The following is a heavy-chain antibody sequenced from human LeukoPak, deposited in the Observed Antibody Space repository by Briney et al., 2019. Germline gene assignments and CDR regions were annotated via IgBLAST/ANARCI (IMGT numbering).Heavy chain of an antibody. CDR3: ARDVQRGLLSYYYGMDV. V-gene: IGHV1-18*01. J-gene: IGHJ6*02. CDR2: ISAYNGNT. D-gene: IGHD5-12*01. CDR1: GYTFTSYG. Sequence: GASVKVSCTASGYTFTSYGISWVRQAPGQGLERMGWISAYNGNTNYAQKLQGRVTMTTDTSTSTAYMELRSLRSDDTAVYYCARDVQRGLLSYYYGMDVWGQGTTVTVSS.